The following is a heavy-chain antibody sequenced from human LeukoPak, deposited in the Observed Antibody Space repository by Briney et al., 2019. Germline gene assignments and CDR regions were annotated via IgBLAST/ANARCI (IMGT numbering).Heavy chain of an antibody. V-gene: IGHV1-2*02. Sequence: ASVTVSCTASGYTFTGYYMHWVRQAPGQGLEWVGGINPNSGGTNYAQKFQGRVNMTRDTSISTAYMELSRLRVDDTAVYYCARGFNDFWSGYYSYWGQGTLVTVSS. CDR1: GYTFTGYY. D-gene: IGHD3-3*01. CDR2: INPNSGGT. CDR3: ARGFNDFWSGYYSY. J-gene: IGHJ4*02.